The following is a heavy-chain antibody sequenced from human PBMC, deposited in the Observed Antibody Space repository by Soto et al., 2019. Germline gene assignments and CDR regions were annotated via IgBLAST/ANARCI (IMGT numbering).Heavy chain of an antibody. CDR1: GFGFGNYW. J-gene: IGHJ4*02. V-gene: IGHV3-7*01. Sequence: PGGSLRLSCAASGFGFGNYWMDWVRQAPGKGLEWVANINQDGSERHYVDSVKGRFTISRDNAKNSLYLQMSSLTAEDSALYYCARSLDYWGQGTPVTVSS. CDR3: ARSLDY. CDR2: INQDGSER.